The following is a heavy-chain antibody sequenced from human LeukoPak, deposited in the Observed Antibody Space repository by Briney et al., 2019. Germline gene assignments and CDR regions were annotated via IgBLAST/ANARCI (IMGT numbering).Heavy chain of an antibody. V-gene: IGHV4-39*01. CDR3: AGVITTVDYFDY. CDR1: GGSISSSSYY. J-gene: IGHJ4*02. D-gene: IGHD3-22*01. Sequence: PSETLSLTCTVSGGSISSSSYYWGWIRQPPGKGLEWIGSIYYSGSTYYNPSLKSRVTISVDTSKNQFSLKLSSVTAADTAVYYCAGVITTVDYFDYWGQGTLVTVSS. CDR2: IYYSGST.